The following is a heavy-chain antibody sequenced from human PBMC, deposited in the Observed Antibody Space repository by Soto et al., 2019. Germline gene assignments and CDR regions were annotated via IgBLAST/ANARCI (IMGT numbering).Heavy chain of an antibody. D-gene: IGHD1-26*01. Sequence: AASVKVSCKASGYTFTSYAMHWVRQAPGQRLEWMGWINAGNGNTKYSQKFQGRVTITRDTSASTAYMELSSLRSEDTAVYYCARSVGAKFHAFDIWGQGTMVTVSS. CDR3: ARSVGAKFHAFDI. CDR1: GYTFTSYA. J-gene: IGHJ3*02. CDR2: INAGNGNT. V-gene: IGHV1-3*01.